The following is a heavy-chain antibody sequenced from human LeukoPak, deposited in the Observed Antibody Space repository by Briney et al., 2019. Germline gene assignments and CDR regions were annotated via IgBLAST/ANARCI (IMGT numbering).Heavy chain of an antibody. V-gene: IGHV3-23*01. CDR3: AKASKRGTSCYPFDP. J-gene: IGHJ5*02. CDR1: GFTFSSYA. Sequence: GGSLRLSCAASGFTFSSYAMSWVRQAPGKGLEWVSAISGSGGSTYYADSVKGRFTISRDNSKNTLYLQMNSLRAEDTAVYYCAKASKRGTSCYPFDPWGQGTLVTVSS. D-gene: IGHD2-2*01. CDR2: ISGSGGST.